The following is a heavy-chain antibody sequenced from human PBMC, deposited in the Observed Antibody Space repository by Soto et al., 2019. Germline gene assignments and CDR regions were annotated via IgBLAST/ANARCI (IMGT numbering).Heavy chain of an antibody. CDR2: IYSGDST. J-gene: IGHJ4*02. CDR1: GFSVSSNS. D-gene: IGHD3-10*01. Sequence: EVQLVESGGGLIQPGGSLRLSCAASGFSVSSNSMSWVRQAPGKGLEWVSIIYSGDSTYYADSVKGRFTISRDSSKNTLYLQMNSLRAEDTAVYYYAIDPKGSFYFDYWGQGTLVTVAS. CDR3: AIDPKGSFYFDY. V-gene: IGHV3-53*01.